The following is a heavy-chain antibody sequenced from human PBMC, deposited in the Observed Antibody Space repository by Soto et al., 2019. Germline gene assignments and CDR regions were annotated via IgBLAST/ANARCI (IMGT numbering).Heavy chain of an antibody. CDR3: AKDLLRPGRAYGMDV. CDR2: ISYDGSNK. CDR1: GFTFSSYG. Sequence: QVQLVESGGGVVQPGRSLRLSCAASGFTFSSYGMPWVRQAPGKGLEWVAVISYDGSNKYYADSVKGRFTISRDNSKNTLYLQMHSLRVEDTAVYYCAKDLLRPGRAYGMDVWGQGTTVTVSS. J-gene: IGHJ6*02. V-gene: IGHV3-30*18.